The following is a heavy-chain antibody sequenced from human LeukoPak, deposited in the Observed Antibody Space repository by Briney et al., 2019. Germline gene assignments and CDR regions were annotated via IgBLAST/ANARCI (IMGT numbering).Heavy chain of an antibody. Sequence: GGSLRLSCAASGFTFSSYAMSWVRQAPGKGLEWVAVIWYDGSNKYYADSVKGRFTISRDNSKNALYLQMNSLRAEDTAVYYCARTPSGSSWYRHIDYWGQGTLVTVSS. CDR1: GFTFSSYA. D-gene: IGHD6-13*01. CDR2: IWYDGSNK. V-gene: IGHV3-33*08. J-gene: IGHJ4*02. CDR3: ARTPSGSSWYRHIDY.